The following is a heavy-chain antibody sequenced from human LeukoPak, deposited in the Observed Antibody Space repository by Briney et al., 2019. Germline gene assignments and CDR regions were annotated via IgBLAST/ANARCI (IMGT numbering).Heavy chain of an antibody. CDR1: GFTFSSYE. J-gene: IGHJ5*02. D-gene: IGHD3-22*01. CDR2: ISSSGDTI. CDR3: VRKGDHNYDSSGYYPYNWFDP. Sequence: PGGSLRLSCAASGFTFSSYEMNWVRQAPGKGLEWVSYISSSGDTIYYADSVKGRFTISRDNAKNSLYLQMNSLRAEDTAVYYCVRKGDHNYDSSGYYPYNWFDPWGQGTLVTVSS. V-gene: IGHV3-48*03.